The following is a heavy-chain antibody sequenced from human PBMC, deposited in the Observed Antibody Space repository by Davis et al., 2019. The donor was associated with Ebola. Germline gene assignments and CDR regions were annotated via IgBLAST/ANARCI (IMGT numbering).Heavy chain of an antibody. CDR2: IYSGGST. J-gene: IGHJ4*02. V-gene: IGHV3-66*01. CDR1: GFAVSNNY. Sequence: ESLKISCAASGFAVSNNYMMWVRQAPGPGLEWVSFIYSGGSTYYADSVKRRFTISRDNSKNTLFLQMNSLRAEDTAVYYCGRDGQVGATTWNWGQGTLVTVSS. D-gene: IGHD1-26*01. CDR3: GRDGQVGATTWN.